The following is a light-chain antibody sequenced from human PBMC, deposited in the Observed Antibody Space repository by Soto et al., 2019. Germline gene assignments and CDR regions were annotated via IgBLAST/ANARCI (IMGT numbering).Light chain of an antibody. Sequence: SLSTDRLTVAQGKGATIGCQSSQRVLYSSNNKNYLAWYQQKPGQPPKLLIYWASTRESGVPDRFSGSGSGTDFTLTIRSLQADCVAVYYCEQYYTAPGTYGQGTKVDIK. CDR2: WAS. CDR3: EQYYTAPGT. J-gene: IGKJ1*01. V-gene: IGKV4-1*01. CDR1: QRVLYSSNNKNY.